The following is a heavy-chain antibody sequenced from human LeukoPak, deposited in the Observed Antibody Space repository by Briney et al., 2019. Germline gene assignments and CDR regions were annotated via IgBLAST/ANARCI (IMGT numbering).Heavy chain of an antibody. J-gene: IGHJ4*02. D-gene: IGHD6-13*01. V-gene: IGHV1-8*01. Sequence: ASVKVSCKASGYTFTSYDINWVRQATGQGLEWMGWMNPNCGNTGYAQKFQGRVTMTRNTSISTAYMELSSLRSEDTAVYYCAREGGYSSSWYIWGQGTLVTVSS. CDR2: MNPNCGNT. CDR1: GYTFTSYD. CDR3: AREGGYSSSWYI.